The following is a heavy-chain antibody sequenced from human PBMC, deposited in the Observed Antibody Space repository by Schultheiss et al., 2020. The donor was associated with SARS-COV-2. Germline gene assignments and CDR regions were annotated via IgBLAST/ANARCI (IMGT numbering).Heavy chain of an antibody. CDR2: ISSSGSTI. D-gene: IGHD5-24*01. Sequence: GGSLRLSCAASGFTFSSYGMHWVRQAPGKGLEWVSYISSSGSTIYYADSVKGRFTISRDNAKNSLYLQMNSLRAEDTAVYYCARDLGDGYNDYWGQGTLVTVSS. V-gene: IGHV3-48*04. CDR3: ARDLGDGYNDY. CDR1: GFTFSSYG. J-gene: IGHJ4*02.